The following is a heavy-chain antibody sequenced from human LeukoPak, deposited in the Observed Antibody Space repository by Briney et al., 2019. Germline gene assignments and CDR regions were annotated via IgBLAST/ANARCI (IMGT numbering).Heavy chain of an antibody. J-gene: IGHJ3*02. Sequence: GGSLRLSCAASGFTFSNAWMSWVRQAPGKGLEWVGRIKSKTDGGTTDYAAPVKGRFTISRDDSKNTLYLQMNSLKTEDTAVYYCTTDSSSGYYTDAFDIWGQGTMVTVSS. CDR3: TTDSSSGYYTDAFDI. CDR1: GFTFSNAW. V-gene: IGHV3-15*01. CDR2: IKSKTDGGTT. D-gene: IGHD3-22*01.